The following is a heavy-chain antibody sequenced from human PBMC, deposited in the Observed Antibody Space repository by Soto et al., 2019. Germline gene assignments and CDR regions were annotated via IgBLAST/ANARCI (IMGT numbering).Heavy chain of an antibody. V-gene: IGHV1-18*01. CDR1: GYTFTSYG. CDR3: AQAPQYRSGWYAVSAP. Sequence: ASVNVSCKASGYTFTSYGISWVRQTPGQGLEWMGWISAYNGNTNYAQKLQGRVTMTTDTSTSTAYMELRSLRSDDTAVYYCAQAPQYRSGWYAVSAPWRKGTLVPV. CDR2: ISAYNGNT. D-gene: IGHD6-19*01. J-gene: IGHJ5*02.